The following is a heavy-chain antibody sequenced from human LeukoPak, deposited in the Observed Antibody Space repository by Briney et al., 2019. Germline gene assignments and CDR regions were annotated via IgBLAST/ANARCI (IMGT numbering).Heavy chain of an antibody. D-gene: IGHD6-19*01. CDR1: GLTFSSYA. CDR3: AKAQAVAVGYYMDV. V-gene: IGHV3-23*01. J-gene: IGHJ6*03. CDR2: ISGSGGST. Sequence: GGSLRLSCAASGLTFSSYAMSWVRQAPGKGLEWVSAISGSGGSTYYADSVKGRFTISRDNSKNTLYLQMNSLRAEDTAVYYCAKAQAVAVGYYMDVWGKGTTVTVSS.